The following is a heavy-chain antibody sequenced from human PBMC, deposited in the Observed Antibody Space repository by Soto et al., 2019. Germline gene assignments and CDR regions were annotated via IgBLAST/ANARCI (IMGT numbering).Heavy chain of an antibody. CDR3: AKRNSGSEFDY. Sequence: EVQLLESGGGLVQPGGSLRLSCAASGFTFSSYAMNWVRQAPGKGLEWVSVISGSGGSTYYADSVKGRFTISRDNSKNTLYLQMNSLRAEDTDVYYCAKRNSGSEFDYCGQGTLVTVSS. V-gene: IGHV3-23*01. CDR1: GFTFSSYA. CDR2: ISGSGGST. J-gene: IGHJ4*02. D-gene: IGHD3-10*01.